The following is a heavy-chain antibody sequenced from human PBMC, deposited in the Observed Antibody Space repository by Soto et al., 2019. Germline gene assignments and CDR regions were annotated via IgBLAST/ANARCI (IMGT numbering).Heavy chain of an antibody. CDR3: AHSRGSSWYKGFNNSYIYMDV. J-gene: IGHJ6*03. Sequence: SGPTLVNPTQTLTLTCTFSGFSLSTSGVGVGWIRQPPGKALECLALIYWDDDKRYSPSLKSRLTITKDTSKNQVVLTMTNMDPVDTATYYCAHSRGSSWYKGFNNSYIYMDVWGKRTTVTVS. CDR1: GFSLSTSGVG. CDR2: IYWDDDK. D-gene: IGHD6-13*01. V-gene: IGHV2-5*02.